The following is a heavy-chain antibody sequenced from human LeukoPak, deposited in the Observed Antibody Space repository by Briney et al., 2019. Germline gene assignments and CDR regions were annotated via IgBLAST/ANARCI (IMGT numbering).Heavy chain of an antibody. J-gene: IGHJ4*02. CDR3: AKGYCGGDCPFDY. Sequence: GGSLRLSCAASGFTFSSYGMHWVRQAPGKGLEWVAGISYDGSNKYYADSVKGRFTISRDNSKNTQYFQMNSLRAEDTAVYYCAKGYCGGDCPFDYWGQGTLVTVSS. CDR2: ISYDGSNK. D-gene: IGHD2-21*01. V-gene: IGHV3-30*18. CDR1: GFTFSSYG.